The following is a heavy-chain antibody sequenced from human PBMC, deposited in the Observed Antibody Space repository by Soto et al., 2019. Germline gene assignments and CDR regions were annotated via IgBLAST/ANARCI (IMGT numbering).Heavy chain of an antibody. CDR3: AKDSEIPYYYYGMGV. CDR1: GFTFDDYA. V-gene: IGHV3-9*01. Sequence: GGSLRLSCAASGFTFDDYAMHWVRQAPGKGLEWVSGISWNSGSIGYADSVKGRFTISRDNAKNSLYLQMNSLRAEDTALYYCAKDSEIPYYYYGMGVWGQGTTVTVSS. CDR2: ISWNSGSI. J-gene: IGHJ6*02.